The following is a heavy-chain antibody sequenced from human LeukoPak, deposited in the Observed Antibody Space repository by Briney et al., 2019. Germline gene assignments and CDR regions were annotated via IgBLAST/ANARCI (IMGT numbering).Heavy chain of an antibody. CDR2: IYYSGST. CDR1: GGSISNYY. CDR3: ARMVVYYYGMDV. Sequence: PSETLSLTCTVSGGSISNYYWSWIRQPPGKGLEWIGYIYYSGSTNYNPSLKSRVTISVDTSKNQFSLKLSSVTAADTAVYYCARMVVYYYGMDVWGQGTTVTVSS. J-gene: IGHJ6*02. V-gene: IGHV4-59*08. D-gene: IGHD3-10*01.